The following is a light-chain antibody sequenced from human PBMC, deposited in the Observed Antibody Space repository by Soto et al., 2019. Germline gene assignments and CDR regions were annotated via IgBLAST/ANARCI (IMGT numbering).Light chain of an antibody. CDR3: HHYLNWCPPFT. Sequence: EIVMTQSPGTLSVSPGERVTLSCRASQSVGSSLAWYQQKPGQAPRLLIFAASTRVTGIPPRFSGSGSGTAFALAISSMQSEAVAVYYCHHYLNWCPPFTFGQGTKVEIK. J-gene: IGKJ4*01. CDR2: AAS. CDR1: QSVGSS. V-gene: IGKV3-15*01.